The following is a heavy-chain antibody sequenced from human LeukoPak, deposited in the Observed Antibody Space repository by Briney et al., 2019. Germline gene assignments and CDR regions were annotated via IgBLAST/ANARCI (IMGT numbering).Heavy chain of an antibody. CDR3: AKLLYYYDSSQPY. Sequence: GGSLRLSCTVSGFTVSSNSMSWVRQAPGKGLEWVSFIYSDNTHSSDSVKGRFTISRDNSKNTLYLQMNSLRAEDTAVYYCAKLLYYYDSSQPYWGQGTLVTVSS. D-gene: IGHD3-22*01. V-gene: IGHV3-53*01. CDR2: IYSDNT. CDR1: GFTVSSNS. J-gene: IGHJ4*02.